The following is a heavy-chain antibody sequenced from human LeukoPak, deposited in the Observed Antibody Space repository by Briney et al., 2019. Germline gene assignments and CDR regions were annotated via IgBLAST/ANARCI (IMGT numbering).Heavy chain of an antibody. V-gene: IGHV4-61*01. D-gene: IGHD1-7*01. CDR1: GGSVSSGSYY. CDR3: ARVTGTADY. J-gene: IGHJ4*02. Sequence: SETLSLTCTVSGGSVSSGSYYWSWIRQPPGKGLEWIGYIYYSGGTNYNPSLKSRVTISVDTSKNQFSLKLSSVTAADTAVYYCARVTGTADYWGQGTLVTVSS. CDR2: IYYSGGT.